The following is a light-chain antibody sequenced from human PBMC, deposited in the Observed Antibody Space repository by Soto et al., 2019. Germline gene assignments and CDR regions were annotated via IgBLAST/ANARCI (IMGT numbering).Light chain of an antibody. CDR3: QQRSNWPRFT. CDR1: QSVSSY. J-gene: IGKJ3*01. V-gene: IGKV3-11*01. Sequence: EIVLTQSPATLSLSPGERATLSCRARQSVSSYLAWYQQKPGQAPRLLIYDASNRATGIPARFSGSGSGTDFTLTISSLEPEDFAVYCCQQRSNWPRFTFGPGTKVDIK. CDR2: DAS.